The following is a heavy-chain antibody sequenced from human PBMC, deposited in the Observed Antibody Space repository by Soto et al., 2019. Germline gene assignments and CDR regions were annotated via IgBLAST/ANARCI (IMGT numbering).Heavy chain of an antibody. J-gene: IGHJ6*03. CDR2: IYYSGST. Sequence: SETLSLTCTVSGGSISSYYWSWIRQPPGKGLEWIGYIYYSGSTNYNPSLKSRVTISVDTSKNQFSLKLSSVTAADTAVYYCARLSYSNYGGYYYYYYMDVWGKGTTVTVSS. D-gene: IGHD4-4*01. CDR3: ARLSYSNYGGYYYYYYMDV. CDR1: GGSISSYY. V-gene: IGHV4-59*08.